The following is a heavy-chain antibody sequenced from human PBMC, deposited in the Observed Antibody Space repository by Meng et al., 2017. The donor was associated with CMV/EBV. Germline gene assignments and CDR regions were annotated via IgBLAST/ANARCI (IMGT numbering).Heavy chain of an antibody. CDR2: IYPNSGGT. CDR3: VRDHNWGPDY. V-gene: IGHV1-2*02. CDR1: GDRFSDPY. J-gene: IGHJ4*02. D-gene: IGHD1-1*01. Sequence: QVQLVEPGAEVKSPGASWKVSCQTSGDRFSDPYMHWVRQAPGQGLEWMGWIYPNSGGTHYAQKFQDRVTMTRDTSISTVYMELSRLTSDDTAVYYCVRDHNWGPDYWGQGTLVTVSS.